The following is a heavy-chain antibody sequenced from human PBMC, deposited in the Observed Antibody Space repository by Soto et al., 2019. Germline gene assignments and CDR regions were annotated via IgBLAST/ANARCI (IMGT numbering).Heavy chain of an antibody. CDR1: GGSISSGGYS. Sequence: PSETLSLTCAVSGGSISSGGYSWSWIRQPPGKGLEWIGYIYHSGSTYYNPSLKSRVTISVDTSKNQFSLKLSSMTAADTAVYYCASLKLGYSTFDPWGQGTLVTVSS. D-gene: IGHD5-18*01. J-gene: IGHJ5*02. CDR3: ASLKLGYSTFDP. CDR2: IYHSGST. V-gene: IGHV4-30-2*05.